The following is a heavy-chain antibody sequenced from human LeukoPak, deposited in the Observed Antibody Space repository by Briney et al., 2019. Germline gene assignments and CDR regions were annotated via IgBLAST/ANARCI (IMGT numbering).Heavy chain of an antibody. CDR1: GFTFSGSA. Sequence: GGSLRLSCAASGFTFSGSAMHWVRQASGKGLEWVGRIRSKANSYATAYAASVKGRFTISRDDSKNTAYLQMNSLNTEDTAVYYCTARIAAAGTHFDYWGQGTLVTVSS. CDR2: IRSKANSYAT. D-gene: IGHD6-13*01. V-gene: IGHV3-73*01. J-gene: IGHJ4*02. CDR3: TARIAAAGTHFDY.